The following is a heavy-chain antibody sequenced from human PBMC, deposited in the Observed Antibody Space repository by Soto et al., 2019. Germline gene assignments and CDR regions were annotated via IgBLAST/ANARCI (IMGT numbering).Heavy chain of an antibody. CDR3: ASHRSQFVHLVLPTYYYYGLDD. J-gene: IGHJ6*02. V-gene: IGHV1-69*06. CDR1: GGTFSSSV. CDR2: IIPTYGTT. D-gene: IGHD6-6*01. Sequence: QVQLEQSGAEVTKPGSSVKVSCKASGGTFSSSVISWVRQAPGQGLEWMGGIIPTYGTTKYAQDFQGRVTITAEKSTSTAYRELSSLRSDDTAVYYFASHRSQFVHLVLPTYYYYGLDDWGQGNTVTVSS.